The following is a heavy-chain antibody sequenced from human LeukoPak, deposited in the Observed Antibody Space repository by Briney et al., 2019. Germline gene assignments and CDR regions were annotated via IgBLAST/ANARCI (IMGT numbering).Heavy chain of an antibody. CDR3: ARGESIAAAGAFDL. V-gene: IGHV3-53*01. J-gene: IGHJ4*02. CDR2: IYAGGSI. CDR1: GFAVSSSY. Sequence: GGSLRLSCAASGFAVSSSYMSWVRQASGQGLAWVSVIYAGGSIHYADSVKGRFTISRDNSQNTLDLQLNSLRVDDTAIYYCARGESIAAAGAFDLWGQGTLVTVSS. D-gene: IGHD6-13*01.